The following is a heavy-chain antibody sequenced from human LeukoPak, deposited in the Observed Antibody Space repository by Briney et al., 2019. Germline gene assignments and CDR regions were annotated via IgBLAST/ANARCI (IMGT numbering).Heavy chain of an antibody. Sequence: PSETLSLTCTVSGGSISSYYWSWIRQPPGKGLEWIGYIYYSGSTNYNPSLKSRVTISVDTSKNQFSLKLSSVTAADTAVYYCARLRLYDILTGYYENFDYWGQGTLVTVSS. CDR3: ARLRLYDILTGYYENFDY. V-gene: IGHV4-59*08. CDR1: GGSISSYY. CDR2: IYYSGST. D-gene: IGHD3-9*01. J-gene: IGHJ4*02.